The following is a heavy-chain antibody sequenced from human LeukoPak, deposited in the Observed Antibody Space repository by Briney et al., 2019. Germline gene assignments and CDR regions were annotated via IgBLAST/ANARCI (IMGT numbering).Heavy chain of an antibody. J-gene: IGHJ4*02. CDR1: GFTFSSYA. D-gene: IGHD4-11*01. V-gene: IGHV3-23*01. CDR3: AKDISASKTYYFHY. CDR2: IAGSGGST. Sequence: PGGSLRLSCAASGFTFSSYAMSWVSQAPGKGLEWVSGIAGSGGSTYYTDSVKGRFTISRDNSKITLYLQMNSLRAEDTAVYYCAKDISASKTYYFHYWGQGTLVTVSS.